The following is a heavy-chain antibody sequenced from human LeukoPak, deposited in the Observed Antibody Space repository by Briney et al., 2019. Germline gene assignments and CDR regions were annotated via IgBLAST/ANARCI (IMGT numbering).Heavy chain of an antibody. D-gene: IGHD3-10*01. Sequence: PGGSLRLSCAASGFRFSDYTMHWVRQAPGKGLEYVSSINNNGVTTYYANSVKGRFTISRDNSKNTLYLQMGSLRAEDMAVYHCARQGAHGQFADYWGRGTLVTVSS. CDR1: GFRFSDYT. J-gene: IGHJ4*02. CDR3: ARQGAHGQFADY. CDR2: INNNGVTT. V-gene: IGHV3-64*01.